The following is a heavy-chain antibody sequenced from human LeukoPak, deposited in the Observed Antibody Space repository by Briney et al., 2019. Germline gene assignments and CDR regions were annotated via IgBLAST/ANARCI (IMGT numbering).Heavy chain of an antibody. D-gene: IGHD1-14*01. V-gene: IGHV3-23*01. Sequence: GGSLRLSCAASGFTLSSHMMSWVRQAPGKGLEWVSYFNGRGGTTDYADSVKGRLTMLRDSSKDTLFLQMNSLRAEDTAVYYCARGVGFTTCMDVWGQGTTVTVSS. CDR2: FNGRGGTT. CDR1: GFTLSSHM. J-gene: IGHJ6*02. CDR3: ARGVGFTTCMDV.